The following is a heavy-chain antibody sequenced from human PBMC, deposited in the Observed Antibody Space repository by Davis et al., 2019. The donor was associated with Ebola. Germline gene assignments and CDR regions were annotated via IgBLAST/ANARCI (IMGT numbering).Heavy chain of an antibody. CDR3: ASLRRTITGMDDAFDI. CDR2: IYPGDSDT. V-gene: IGHV5-51*01. J-gene: IGHJ3*02. Sequence: GESLKISCKVSGYSFTNYWIAWVRQMPGKGLEWMGIIYPGDSDTKYSPSFQGQVTISAEKSISTAYLQWRSLKASDPAMYYCASLRRTITGMDDAFDIWGQGTMVTVSS. D-gene: IGHD2-8*02. CDR1: GYSFTNYW.